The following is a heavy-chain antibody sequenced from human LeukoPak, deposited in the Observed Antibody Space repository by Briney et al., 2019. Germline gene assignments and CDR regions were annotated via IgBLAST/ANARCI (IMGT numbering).Heavy chain of an antibody. J-gene: IGHJ5*02. V-gene: IGHV3-23*01. D-gene: IGHD3-10*01. CDR3: ARYGSGSSVNWFDP. CDR2: ISGSGGST. Sequence: GGSLRLSCAASGFTFSSYAMSWVRQAPGKGLEWVSAISGSGGSTYYADSVKGRFTISGDNSKNTLYLQMNSLRAEDTAVYYCARYGSGSSVNWFDPWGQGTLVTVSS. CDR1: GFTFSSYA.